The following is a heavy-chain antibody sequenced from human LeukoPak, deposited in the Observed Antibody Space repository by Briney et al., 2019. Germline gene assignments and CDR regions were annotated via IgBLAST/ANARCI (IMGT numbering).Heavy chain of an antibody. CDR3: ARWGLYSSSSFDY. J-gene: IGHJ4*02. CDR2: INHSGST. V-gene: IGHV4-34*01. CDR1: GGSFSGYY. D-gene: IGHD6-6*01. Sequence: SSETLSLTCAVYGGSFSGYYWSWIRQPPGKGLEWIGEINHSGSTNYNPSLKSRVTTSVDTSKNQFSLKLSSVTAADTAVYYCARWGLYSSSSFDYWGQGTLVTVSS.